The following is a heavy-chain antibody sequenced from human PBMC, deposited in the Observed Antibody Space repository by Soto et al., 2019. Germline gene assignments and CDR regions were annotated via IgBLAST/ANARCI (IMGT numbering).Heavy chain of an antibody. CDR2: ITGSGGAM. V-gene: IGHV3-48*03. J-gene: IGHJ4*02. CDR3: AKVGTFIHGSPF. D-gene: IGHD2-21*01. Sequence: EVHLVESGGGLVQPGGSLRLSCTASGFDFSGSEMNWFRQAPGKGLEWVAYITGSGGAMFHADSVKGRFSISRDKAKNCLFLDMNHLTADDAGLYKCAKVGTFIHGSPFWGQGPLVTVSS. CDR1: GFDFSGSE.